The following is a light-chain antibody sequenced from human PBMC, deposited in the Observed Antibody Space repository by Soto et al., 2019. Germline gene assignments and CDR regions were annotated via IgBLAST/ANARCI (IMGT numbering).Light chain of an antibody. Sequence: QSVLTQPPSVSGAAGRRVTISCTGCSSNIGAGYDVHWYQQLPGTAPKLLIYGNSNRPSGVPDRFSGSKSDTSASLAITGLQAEDEADYYCQSYDSSLSGLVFGTGTKVTVL. J-gene: IGLJ1*01. V-gene: IGLV1-40*01. CDR3: QSYDSSLSGLV. CDR1: SSNIGAGYD. CDR2: GNS.